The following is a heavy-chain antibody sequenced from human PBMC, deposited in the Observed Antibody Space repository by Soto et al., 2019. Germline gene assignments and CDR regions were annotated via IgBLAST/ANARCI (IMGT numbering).Heavy chain of an antibody. V-gene: IGHV3-66*01. J-gene: IGHJ4*02. CDR1: GFTVSSNY. CDR3: ARGLYSGWHYFDY. D-gene: IGHD5-12*01. CDR2: IYSGGST. Sequence: EVQLVESGGGLVQPGGSLRLSCAASGFTVSSNYMSWVRQAPGKGLEWASVIYSGGSTYYADSVKGRFTISRDNSKNTLYIQMNSLRAEATAVYYCARGLYSGWHYFDYWGQGTLVTVSS.